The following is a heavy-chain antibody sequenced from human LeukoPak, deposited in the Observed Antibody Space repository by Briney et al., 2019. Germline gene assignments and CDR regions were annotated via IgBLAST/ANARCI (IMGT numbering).Heavy chain of an antibody. J-gene: IGHJ5*02. V-gene: IGHV1-46*01. D-gene: IGHD5-24*01. CDR1: GYTFTDNF. CDR2: INPSGDNT. CDR3: ARDNSLRDTAWWFDP. Sequence: ASVKVSCKASGYTFTDNFMHWVRQAPGQGLEWIGIINPSGDNTWYAQKFQGRVTMTRDMATSTDYLEVSSLRSEDTAVYYCARDNSLRDTAWWFDPWGQGTLVTVSS.